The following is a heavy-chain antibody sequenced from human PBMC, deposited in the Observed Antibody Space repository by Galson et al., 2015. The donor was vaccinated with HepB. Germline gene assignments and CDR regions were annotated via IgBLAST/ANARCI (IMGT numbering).Heavy chain of an antibody. CDR1: GFSLSTSGMC. CDR3: ARIPVGATDHYYGMDV. D-gene: IGHD1-26*01. CDR2: IDWDDDK. V-gene: IGHV2-70*11. Sequence: PALVKPTQTLTLTCTFSGFSLSTSGMCVSWIRQPPGKALEWLARIDWDDDKYYSTSLKTRLTISKDTSKNQVVLTMTNMDPVDTATYYCARIPVGATDHYYGMDVWGQGTTVTVSS. J-gene: IGHJ6*02.